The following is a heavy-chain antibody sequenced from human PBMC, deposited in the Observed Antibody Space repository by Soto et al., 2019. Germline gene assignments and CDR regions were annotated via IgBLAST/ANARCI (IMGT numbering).Heavy chain of an antibody. CDR3: AKDISPRRDPKVVPAAMGY. CDR2: ISWNSGSI. Sequence: GGSLRLSCAASGFTFDDYAMHWVRQAPGKGLEWVSGISWNSGSIGYADSVKGRFTISRDNAKNSLYLQMNSLRAEDTALYYCAKDISPRRDPKVVPAAMGYWGQGTLVTVSS. V-gene: IGHV3-9*01. J-gene: IGHJ4*02. CDR1: GFTFDDYA. D-gene: IGHD2-2*01.